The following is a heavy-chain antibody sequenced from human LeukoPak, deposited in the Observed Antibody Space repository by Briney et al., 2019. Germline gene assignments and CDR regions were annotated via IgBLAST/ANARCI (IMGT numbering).Heavy chain of an antibody. Sequence: GGSLRLSCAASGFTFSSYAMHWVRQAPGKGLEWVSAISYDGSNKYYADSVKGRFTISRDNSKNTLYLQMNSLRAEDTAVYYCARDLIAAVFDYWGQGTRVTVSS. D-gene: IGHD6-13*01. CDR2: ISYDGSNK. CDR3: ARDLIAAVFDY. CDR1: GFTFSSYA. J-gene: IGHJ4*02. V-gene: IGHV3-30*04.